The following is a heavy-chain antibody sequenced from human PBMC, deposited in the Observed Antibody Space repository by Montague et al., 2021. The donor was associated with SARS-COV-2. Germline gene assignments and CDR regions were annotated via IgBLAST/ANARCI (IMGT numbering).Heavy chain of an antibody. J-gene: IGHJ3*01. V-gene: IGHV4-39*01. D-gene: IGHD5-18*01. Sequence: SETLSLTCTVSGGSISNSYYYWGRIRQAPGKGLEWIGSIYYTGXSXYXXXXKXRVTISMNTSNNQFFLKLTSVTAADTAVYYCARPGRGYSYGLDAFEVWGQGTMVTVSS. CDR2: IYYTGXS. CDR3: ARPGRGYSYGLDAFEV. CDR1: GGSISNSYYY.